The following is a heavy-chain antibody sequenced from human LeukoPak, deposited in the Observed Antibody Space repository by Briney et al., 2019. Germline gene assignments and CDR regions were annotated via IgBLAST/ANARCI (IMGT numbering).Heavy chain of an antibody. V-gene: IGHV1-69*04. Sequence: GASVKVSCKASGGTFSSYAISWVRQAPGQGLEWMGRIVPILGIANYAQKFQGRVTITADKSTSTAYMELSSLRSEDTAVYYCARDSPPPGRHQSITMVRGLSRAPPLENYYGMDVWGQGTTVTVSS. CDR1: GGTFSSYA. CDR3: ARDSPPPGRHQSITMVRGLSRAPPLENYYGMDV. CDR2: IVPILGIA. J-gene: IGHJ6*02. D-gene: IGHD3-10*01.